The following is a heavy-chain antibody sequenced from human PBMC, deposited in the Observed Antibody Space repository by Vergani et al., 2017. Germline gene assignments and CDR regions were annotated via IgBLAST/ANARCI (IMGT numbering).Heavy chain of an antibody. CDR3: AKAGYCSSTSCYTEWYFDL. V-gene: IGHV3-9*02. CDR1: GFTSAGYA. CDR2: ISWNSNSI. D-gene: IGHD2-2*02. J-gene: IGHJ2*01. Sequence: EVQLEESGGGLVLPGRSLRLSCVASGFTSAGYAMHWVRQAPGKGLEWVSGISWNSNSIGYADSVKGRITISRDNAKNSLYLQMNSLRAEDTALYYCAKAGYCSSTSCYTEWYFDLWGRGTLVTVSS.